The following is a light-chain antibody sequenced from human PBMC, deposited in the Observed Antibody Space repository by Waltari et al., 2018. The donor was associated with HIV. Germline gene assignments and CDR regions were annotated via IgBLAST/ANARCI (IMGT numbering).Light chain of an antibody. V-gene: IGLV3-10*01. Sequence: SYELTQPPSVAVSPGQTARITCTGDALPKKYASWYQQKSGQAPVLVIYEDSKRPSGFPERFPGSSSGTTATLTISGAQVEDEADYYCYSTDNSGHHRVFGTGTKLTVL. CDR2: EDS. CDR3: YSTDNSGHHRV. J-gene: IGLJ2*01. CDR1: ALPKKY.